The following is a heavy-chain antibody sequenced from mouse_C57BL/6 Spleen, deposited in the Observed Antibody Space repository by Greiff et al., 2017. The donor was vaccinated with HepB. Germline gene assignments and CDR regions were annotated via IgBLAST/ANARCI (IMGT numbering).Heavy chain of an antibody. Sequence: VQLQESGPELVKPGASVKISCKASGYAFSSSWMNWVKQRPGKGLEWIGRIYPGDGDTNYNGKFKGKATLTADKSSSTAYMQLSSLTSEDSAVYFYAREGMITTYYFDYWGQGTTLTVSS. V-gene: IGHV1-82*01. CDR3: AREGMITTYYFDY. CDR1: GYAFSSSW. J-gene: IGHJ2*01. CDR2: IYPGDGDT. D-gene: IGHD2-4*01.